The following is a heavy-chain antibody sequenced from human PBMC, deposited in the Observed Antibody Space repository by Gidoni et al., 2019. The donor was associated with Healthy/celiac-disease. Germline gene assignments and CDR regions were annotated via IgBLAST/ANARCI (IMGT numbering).Heavy chain of an antibody. CDR3: ARANPGGTVSQRVGFGYYYYGMDV. V-gene: IGHV3-53*01. Sequence: EVQLVESGGGLIQPGGSLRLSCVASGFTVSSNYMSWFRQAPGKGLEWVSVIYSGGSTYYADSVKGRFTISRDNSKNTLYLQMNSLRAEDTAVYYCARANPGGTVSQRVGFGYYYYGMDVWGQGTTVTVSS. D-gene: IGHD3-3*01. CDR1: GFTVSSNY. CDR2: IYSGGST. J-gene: IGHJ6*02.